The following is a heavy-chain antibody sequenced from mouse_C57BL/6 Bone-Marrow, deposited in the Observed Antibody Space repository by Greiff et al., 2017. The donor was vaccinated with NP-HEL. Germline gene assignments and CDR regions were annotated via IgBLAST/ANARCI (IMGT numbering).Heavy chain of an antibody. CDR1: GYTFTDYE. V-gene: IGHV1-15*01. CDR2: IDPETGGT. D-gene: IGHD1-1*01. J-gene: IGHJ3*01. Sequence: VQLQQSGAELVRPGASVTLSCKASGYTFTDYEMHWVKQTPVHGLEWIGAIDPETGGTAYNQKFKGKAILTADKSSSTAYMELRSLTSEDSAVSYCTRGGSSLAWFAYWGQGTMVTVSA. CDR3: TRGGSSLAWFAY.